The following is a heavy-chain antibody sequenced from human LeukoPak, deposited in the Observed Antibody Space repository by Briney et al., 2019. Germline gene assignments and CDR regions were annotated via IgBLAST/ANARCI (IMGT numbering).Heavy chain of an antibody. CDR3: ARGATMIVVASFDY. D-gene: IGHD3-22*01. Sequence: GGSLRLSCAASGFTFSSYGMHWVRQAPGKGLEWVAFIRYDGSNKYYADSVKGRFTISRDNAKNSLYLQMNSLRAEDTAVYYCARGATMIVVASFDYWGQGTLVTVSS. J-gene: IGHJ4*02. CDR1: GFTFSSYG. CDR2: IRYDGSNK. V-gene: IGHV3-30*02.